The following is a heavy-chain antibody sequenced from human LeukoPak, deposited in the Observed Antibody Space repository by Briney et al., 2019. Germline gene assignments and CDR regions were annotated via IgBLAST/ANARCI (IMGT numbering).Heavy chain of an antibody. D-gene: IGHD6-13*01. CDR3: VRPKHSSISWLHYGMDV. CDR2: IKPDGST. V-gene: IGHV3-66*04. J-gene: IGHJ6*02. Sequence: GGSLRLSCVASGFTFSTYWMNWVRQAPGKGLEWVSLIKPDGSTYYADSVRGRFTISRDNYRNTLYLQMNSLRAEDTAVFYCVRPKHSSISWLHYGMDVWGQGTTVTVSS. CDR1: GFTFSTYW.